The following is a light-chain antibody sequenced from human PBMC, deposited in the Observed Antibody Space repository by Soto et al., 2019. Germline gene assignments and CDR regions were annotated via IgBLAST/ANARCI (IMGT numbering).Light chain of an antibody. V-gene: IGKV3-20*01. CDR3: QQYGSSPPT. CDR2: GAY. J-gene: IGKJ1*01. Sequence: EIVLTQSPGTLSFSPGERATLSCRARQRVTSSYLAWYQQKPGQAPNLLIFGAYSRATGIPDRFSGSGSGTDFTLTISRLEPEDFALYYCQQYGSSPPTFGQGTKVEI. CDR1: QRVTSSY.